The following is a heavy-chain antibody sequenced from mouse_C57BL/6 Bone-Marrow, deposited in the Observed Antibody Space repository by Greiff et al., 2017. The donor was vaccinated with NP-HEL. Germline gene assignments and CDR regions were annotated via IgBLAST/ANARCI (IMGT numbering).Heavy chain of an antibody. J-gene: IGHJ1*03. CDR3: TRVPYSNYDYWYFDV. V-gene: IGHV5-9-1*02. CDR2: ISSGGDYI. D-gene: IGHD2-5*01. Sequence: SLEWVAYISSGGDYIYYADTVKGRFTISRDNARNTLYLQMSSLKSEDTAMYYCTRVPYSNYDYWYFDVWGTGTTVTVSS.